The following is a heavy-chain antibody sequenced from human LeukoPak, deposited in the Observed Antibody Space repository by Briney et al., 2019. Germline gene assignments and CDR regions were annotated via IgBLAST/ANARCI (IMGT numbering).Heavy chain of an antibody. CDR1: GYTFSSYY. CDR2: INPSGGST. D-gene: IGHD6-13*01. CDR3: ATKDSAAGNNWFDP. V-gene: IGHV1-46*01. J-gene: IGHJ5*02. Sequence: ASVKVSCKASGYTFSSYYMHWVRQAPGQGLEWMGIINPSGGSTSYAQKFQGRVTMTEDTSTDTAYMELSSLRSEDTAVYYCATKDSAAGNNWFDPWGQGTLVTVSS.